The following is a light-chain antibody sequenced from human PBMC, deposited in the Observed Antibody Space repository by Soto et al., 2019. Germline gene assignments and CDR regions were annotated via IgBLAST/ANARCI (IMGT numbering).Light chain of an antibody. V-gene: IGKV1-39*01. CDR3: QQSYSTPPEYT. CDR1: QNISSY. CDR2: AAS. Sequence: DIQVTQSPSSLSASVGDRVTITCRASQNISSYLNWYQQKPGKAPKLLIYAASSLQSGVPSRFSGSGSGTDFTLTISSLQPEDFATYYCQQSYSTPPEYTFGQGTKVDIK. J-gene: IGKJ2*01.